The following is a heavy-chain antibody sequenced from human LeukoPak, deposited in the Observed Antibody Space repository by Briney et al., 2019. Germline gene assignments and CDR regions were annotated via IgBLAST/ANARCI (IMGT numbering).Heavy chain of an antibody. V-gene: IGHV6-1*01. CDR3: ARGREETTGTTVIDY. Sequence: SQTLSLTCAISGDSVSSNSAAWNWITQSPSRGLGWLGRTYYRSKWYNDYAVSVKSRITNNPDTSKNQFSLQLNSVTPEDTAVYYCARGREETTGTTVIDYWGQGTLVTVSS. CDR1: GDSVSSNSAA. D-gene: IGHD1-1*01. CDR2: TYYRSKWYN. J-gene: IGHJ4*02.